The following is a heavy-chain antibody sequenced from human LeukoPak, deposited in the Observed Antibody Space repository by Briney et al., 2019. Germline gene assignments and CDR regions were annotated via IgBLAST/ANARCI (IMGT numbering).Heavy chain of an antibody. J-gene: IGHJ4*02. CDR2: IRTDGGEK. CDR1: CLTLRNLG. V-gene: IGHV3-30*02. D-gene: IGHD6-13*01. Sequence: GFLRLPRSTSCLTLRNLGLHWVRPAPSKGPEVGASIRTDGGEKYHADSVQGRFSISRDNSKNTLYLQMDSLRAEDTALYYCARIGYSTSWANFDYWGQGTLVTVSS. CDR3: ARIGYSTSWANFDY.